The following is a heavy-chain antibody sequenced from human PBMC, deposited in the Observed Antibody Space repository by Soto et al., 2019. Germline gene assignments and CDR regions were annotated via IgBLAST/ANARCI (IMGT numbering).Heavy chain of an antibody. CDR3: ARRDTSGFLRYFDN. Sequence: GASVKVSCKASGGTLSSFTNYPINWVRQAPGQGLEWMGGIVPNVGTVNYAQKFQGRVTVTADKSTGTAYMELSSLRSEDTALYYCARRDTSGFLRYFDNWGQGTLVTVSS. CDR2: IVPNVGTV. J-gene: IGHJ4*03. V-gene: IGHV1-69*06. CDR1: GGTLSSFTNYP. D-gene: IGHD3-3*01.